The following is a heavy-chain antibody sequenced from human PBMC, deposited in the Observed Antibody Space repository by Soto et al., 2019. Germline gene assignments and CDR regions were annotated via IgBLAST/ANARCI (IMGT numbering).Heavy chain of an antibody. CDR1: GYTFTGYY. D-gene: IGHD1-26*01. CDR2: INPNSGGT. Sequence: ASVKVSCKASGYTFTGYYMHWVRQAPGQGLEWMGWINPNSGGTNYAQKFQGRVTMTRDTSISTAYMELSRLRSDDTAVYYCARAPGRTRNYYYYGMDVWGQGTTVTVSS. CDR3: ARAPGRTRNYYYYGMDV. V-gene: IGHV1-2*02. J-gene: IGHJ6*02.